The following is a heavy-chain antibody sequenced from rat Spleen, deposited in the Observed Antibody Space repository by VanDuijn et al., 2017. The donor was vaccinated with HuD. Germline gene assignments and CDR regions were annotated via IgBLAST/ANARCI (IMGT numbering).Heavy chain of an antibody. CDR2: INKDSSTI. V-gene: IGHV4-2*01. CDR1: GFNFNDYW. D-gene: IGHD1-6*01. CDR3: ARRGSVYYGLLLPMDA. J-gene: IGHJ4*01. Sequence: EVQLVESDGGLVQPGRSLKLSCAASGFNFNDYWMGWVRQAPGKGLEWIGEINKDSSTINYIPSLKDKFTISRDNAQNTLYLQMSKLGSEDTAIYYCARRGSVYYGLLLPMDAWGQGASVTVSS.